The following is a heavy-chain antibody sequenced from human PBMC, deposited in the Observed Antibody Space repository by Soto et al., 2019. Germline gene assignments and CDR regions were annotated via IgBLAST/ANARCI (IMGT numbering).Heavy chain of an antibody. D-gene: IGHD2-15*01. CDR3: AREYCSGGSCYSHYYYYMDV. CDR1: GFTVSSNY. Sequence: GGSLRLSCAASGFTVSSNYMSWVRQAPGKGLEWVSVIYSGGSTYYADSVKGRFTISRDNSKNTLYLQMNSLRAEDTAVYYCAREYCSGGSCYSHYYYYMDVWGKGTTVTVSS. J-gene: IGHJ6*03. CDR2: IYSGGST. V-gene: IGHV3-66*01.